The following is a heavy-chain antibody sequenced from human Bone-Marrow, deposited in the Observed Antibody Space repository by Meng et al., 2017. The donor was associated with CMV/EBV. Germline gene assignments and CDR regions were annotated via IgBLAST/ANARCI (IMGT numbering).Heavy chain of an antibody. V-gene: IGHV1-2*02. D-gene: IGHD6-19*01. J-gene: IGHJ4*02. CDR3: ARDKVASSGWYDY. Sequence: VQQVPAGAEVKKPGASVKVSCKASGYTFTGYYMHWVRQAPGQGLEWMGWINPNSGGTNYAQKFQGRVTMTSDTSISTAYMELSRLRSDDTAVYYCARDKVASSGWYDYWGQGTLVTVSS. CDR1: GYTFTGYY. CDR2: INPNSGGT.